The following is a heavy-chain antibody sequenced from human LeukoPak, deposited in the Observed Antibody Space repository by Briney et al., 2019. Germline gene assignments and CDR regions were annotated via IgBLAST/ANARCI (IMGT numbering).Heavy chain of an antibody. CDR2: IYYSGST. V-gene: IGHV4-39*07. CDR3: AREIAAAGDYFDY. CDR1: GGSISSSSYY. D-gene: IGHD6-13*01. Sequence: SETLSLTCTVSGGSISSSSYYWGWIRQPPGKGLEWIGSIYYSGSTYYNPSLKSRATISVDKSKNQFSLKLSSVTAADTAVYYSAREIAAAGDYFDYWGQGTLVTVSS. J-gene: IGHJ4*02.